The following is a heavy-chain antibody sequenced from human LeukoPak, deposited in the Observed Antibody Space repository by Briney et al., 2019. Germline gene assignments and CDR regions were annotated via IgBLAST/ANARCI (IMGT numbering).Heavy chain of an antibody. J-gene: IGHJ6*02. CDR2: ISSSSSYI. V-gene: IGHV3-21*01. CDR3: ARDTRLYGDYYYGMDV. D-gene: IGHD4-17*01. Sequence: GSLRLSCAASGFTFSSYSMNWVRQAPGKGLEWVSSISSSSSYIYYADSVKGRFTISRDNAKNSLYLQMNSLRAEDTAVYYCARDTRLYGDYYYGMDVWGQGTTVAVSS. CDR1: GFTFSSYS.